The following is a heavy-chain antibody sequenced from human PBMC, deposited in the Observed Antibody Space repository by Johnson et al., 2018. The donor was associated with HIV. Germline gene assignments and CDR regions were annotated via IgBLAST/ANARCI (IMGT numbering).Heavy chain of an antibody. CDR2: IRYDGSNK. D-gene: IGHD3-22*01. CDR1: GFTFSSYG. V-gene: IGHV3-30*02. CDR3: AKDRAEMVVVHDAFDM. Sequence: QMLLVESGGGVVQPGRSLRLSCAASGFTFSSYGMHWVRQAPGKGLEWVAFIRYDGSNKYYADSVKGRVTISRDNSKKKMYLQMNSLRPEDTAVYYCAKDRAEMVVVHDAFDMLGQGTMVTVSS. J-gene: IGHJ3*02.